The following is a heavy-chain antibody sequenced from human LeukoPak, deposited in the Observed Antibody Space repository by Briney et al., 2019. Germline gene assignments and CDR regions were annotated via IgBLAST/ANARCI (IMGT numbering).Heavy chain of an antibody. J-gene: IGHJ4*02. CDR3: ARGYSGYDWAPDY. V-gene: IGHV3-7*04. Sequence: GGSLRLSCAASGFTFSSYWMSWVRQAPGKGLEWVANIKQDGSGKYYMDSVKGRFTISRDTAKNSLYPQMNSLRAEDTAVYYCARGYSGYDWAPDYWGQGTLVTVSS. CDR1: GFTFSSYW. CDR2: IKQDGSGK. D-gene: IGHD5-12*01.